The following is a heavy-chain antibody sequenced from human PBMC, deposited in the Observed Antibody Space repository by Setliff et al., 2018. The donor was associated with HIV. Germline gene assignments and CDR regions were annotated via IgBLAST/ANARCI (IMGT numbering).Heavy chain of an antibody. CDR3: ARVREVATIDAFDV. D-gene: IGHD2-15*01. V-gene: IGHV3-11*05. CDR2: LSSSSDYI. J-gene: IGHJ3*01. CDR1: GFSFRDYY. Sequence: GGSLRLSCVASGFSFRDYYMSWIRQAPGKGLEWVSTLSSSSDYISYADSVKGRFRISRDNAKNALYLHMDTLRAGDTAVYYCARVREVATIDAFDVWGHGTLVT.